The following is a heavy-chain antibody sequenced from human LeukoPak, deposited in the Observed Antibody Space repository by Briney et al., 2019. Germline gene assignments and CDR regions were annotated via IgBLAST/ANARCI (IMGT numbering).Heavy chain of an antibody. CDR1: GGTFSSYA. CDR3: ARDRGDCSSTSCYHWFDP. CDR2: IIPIFGTA. J-gene: IGHJ5*02. D-gene: IGHD2-2*01. V-gene: IGHV1-69*05. Sequence: SVKVSCKASGGTFSSYAISWVRQAPGQGLEWMGGIIPIFGTANYAQKFQGRVMITTDESTSTAYMELSSLRSEDTAVYYCARDRGDCSSTSCYHWFDPWGQGTLVTVSS.